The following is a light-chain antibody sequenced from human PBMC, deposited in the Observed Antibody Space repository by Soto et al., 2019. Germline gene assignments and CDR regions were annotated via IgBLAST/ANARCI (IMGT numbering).Light chain of an antibody. V-gene: IGKV3-15*01. CDR3: QQYNNWWT. CDR2: GAS. CDR1: QSVSST. Sequence: EIVMTQSPATLSVSPGERATLSCRASQSVSSTLAWYQQKPGQDPRLLIYGASTKATGIPARFSGSGSGTDFTLTISSRQSEDFVVYYCQQYNNWWTFGQGTKV. J-gene: IGKJ1*01.